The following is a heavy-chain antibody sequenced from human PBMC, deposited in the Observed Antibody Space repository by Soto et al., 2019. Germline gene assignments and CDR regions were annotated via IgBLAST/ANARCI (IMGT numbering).Heavy chain of an antibody. CDR2: ISYDGSNK. Sequence: GGSLRLSCAASGFTFSSYAMHWVRQAPGKGLEWVAVISYDGSNKYYADSVKGRFTISRDNSKNTLYLQMNSLRAEDTAVYYCARDSQALRFLEWPRDYYGMDVWGQGTTVPSP. D-gene: IGHD3-3*01. CDR3: ARDSQALRFLEWPRDYYGMDV. J-gene: IGHJ6*02. CDR1: GFTFSSYA. V-gene: IGHV3-30-3*01.